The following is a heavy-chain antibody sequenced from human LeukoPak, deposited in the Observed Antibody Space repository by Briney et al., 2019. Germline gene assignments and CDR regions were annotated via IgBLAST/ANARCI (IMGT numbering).Heavy chain of an antibody. V-gene: IGHV1-69*13. J-gene: IGHJ6*02. CDR2: IIPIFGTA. CDR3: AREGFPPKISDFWSGLGPYYYYGMDV. CDR1: GGTFSSYA. D-gene: IGHD3-3*01. Sequence: ASVKVSCKASGGTFSSYAISWVRQAPGQGLEWMGGIIPIFGTANYAQKFQGRVTITADGSTSTAYMELSSLRSEDTAVYYCAREGFPPKISDFWSGLGPYYYYGMDVWGQGTTVTVSS.